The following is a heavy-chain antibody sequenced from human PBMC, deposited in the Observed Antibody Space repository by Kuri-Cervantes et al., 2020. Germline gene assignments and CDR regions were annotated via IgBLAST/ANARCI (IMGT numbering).Heavy chain of an antibody. D-gene: IGHD3-10*01. Sequence: ESLKISCTASGGSVSSSGYYWGWIRQPPGKGLEWIGSIYYSGSTYYNPSLKSRVTISVDTSKNQFSLKLSSVTAADTAVYYCARHYYYGSGSYRPVFSVYYFDYWGQGTLVTVSS. J-gene: IGHJ4*02. V-gene: IGHV4-39*01. CDR3: ARHYYYGSGSYRPVFSVYYFDY. CDR1: GGSVSSSGYY. CDR2: IYYSGST.